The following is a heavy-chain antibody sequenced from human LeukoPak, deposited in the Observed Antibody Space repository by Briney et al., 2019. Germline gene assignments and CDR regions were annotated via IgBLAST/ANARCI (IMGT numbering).Heavy chain of an antibody. J-gene: IGHJ4*02. CDR1: GYTFTSYD. CDR2: MNPNSGNT. V-gene: IGHV1-8*03. CDR3: ARVNYDYVWGSYRPFDY. D-gene: IGHD3-16*02. Sequence: ASVKVSCKASGYTFTSYDINWVRQATGQGLEWMVWMNPNSGNTGYAQKFQGRVTITRNTSISTAYMELSSLRSEDTAVYYCARVNYDYVWGSYRPFDYWGQGTLVTVSS.